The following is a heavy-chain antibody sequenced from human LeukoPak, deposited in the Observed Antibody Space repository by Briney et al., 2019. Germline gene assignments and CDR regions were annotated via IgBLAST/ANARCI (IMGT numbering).Heavy chain of an antibody. Sequence: GGSLRLSCSASGFTFSSYAMHWVRQAPGKGLEYVPTISSNGGSTYYADSVKGRFTISRDNSKNTLYLQMSSLRVEDTAVYYCVKGLAAAGTNCWGQGTLVTVSS. V-gene: IGHV3-64D*09. CDR3: VKGLAAAGTNC. D-gene: IGHD6-13*01. CDR1: GFTFSSYA. J-gene: IGHJ4*02. CDR2: ISSNGGST.